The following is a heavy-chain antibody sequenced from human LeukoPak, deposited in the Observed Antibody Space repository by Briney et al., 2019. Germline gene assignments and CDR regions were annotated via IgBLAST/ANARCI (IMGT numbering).Heavy chain of an antibody. J-gene: IGHJ4*02. Sequence: GRSLRLSCAASGFTFSSYAMHWVRQAPGKGLEWVAFMQYAGTETYYADSVKGRFTISRDNSKNTLYLQMNSLRPEDTTVYYCAKDSGGGLCYFDYWGQGTLVTVSS. D-gene: IGHD2-2*01. CDR1: GFTFSSYA. V-gene: IGHV3-30*04. CDR2: MQYAGTET. CDR3: AKDSGGGLCYFDY.